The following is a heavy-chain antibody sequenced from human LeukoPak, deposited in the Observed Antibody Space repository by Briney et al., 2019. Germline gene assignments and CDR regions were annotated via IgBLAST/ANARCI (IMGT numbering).Heavy chain of an antibody. V-gene: IGHV1-69*04. CDR3: ARDGGAALSLDI. D-gene: IGHD3-16*01. CDR2: SIPILDMA. CDR1: GDTFSRNT. Sequence: SVKVSRKASGDTFSRNTISWVRQAPGQGLEWMGRSIPILDMANYAQKFQGGVTITADKSTSTAYMELSSLRSEDTAVYYCARDGGAALSLDIWGQGTMVTVSS. J-gene: IGHJ3*02.